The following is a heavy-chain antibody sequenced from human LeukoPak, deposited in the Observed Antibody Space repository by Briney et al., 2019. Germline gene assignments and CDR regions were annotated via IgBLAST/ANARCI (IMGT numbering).Heavy chain of an antibody. Sequence: PSETLSLTCTVSGGSISSYYWSWIRQPPGKGLEWIGFVYFSGTTNYNPSLKSRLTLSVDPSKNQFSLKLDSVTAADTAVYYCANQRSLKPGDDAFDIWGQGTMVTVSS. J-gene: IGHJ3*02. D-gene: IGHD7-27*01. CDR3: ANQRSLKPGDDAFDI. CDR1: GGSISSYY. CDR2: VYFSGTT. V-gene: IGHV4-59*08.